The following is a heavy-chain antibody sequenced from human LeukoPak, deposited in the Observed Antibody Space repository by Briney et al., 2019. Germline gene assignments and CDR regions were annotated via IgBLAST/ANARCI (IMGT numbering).Heavy chain of an antibody. CDR3: ARSSLSSSQSPSPHDY. V-gene: IGHV1-46*01. Sequence: ASVKVSCEASGYTFTGYYMHWVRQAPGQGLEWMGIINPSGGSTSYAQKFQGRVTMTRDMSTSTVYMELSSLRSEDTAVYYCARSSLSSSQSPSPHDYWGQGTLVTVSS. D-gene: IGHD6-13*01. CDR1: GYTFTGYY. J-gene: IGHJ4*02. CDR2: INPSGGST.